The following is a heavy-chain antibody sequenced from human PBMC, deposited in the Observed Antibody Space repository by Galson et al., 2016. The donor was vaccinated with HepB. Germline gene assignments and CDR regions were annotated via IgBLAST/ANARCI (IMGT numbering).Heavy chain of an antibody. CDR2: ISATT. Sequence: SLRLSCAASGFYFSDYSMNWVRQAPGKGLEWLSYISATTGYAASVKGRFTISRDNSNNTLYLQMNSLTTEDTAVYYCARDDYSGGRGSPDYWGQGTLVTVSS. J-gene: IGHJ4*02. D-gene: IGHD4/OR15-4a*01. CDR3: ARDDYSGGRGSPDY. CDR1: GFYFSDYS. V-gene: IGHV3-48*01.